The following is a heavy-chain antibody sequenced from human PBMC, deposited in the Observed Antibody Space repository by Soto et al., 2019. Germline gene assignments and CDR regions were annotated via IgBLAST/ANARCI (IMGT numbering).Heavy chain of an antibody. CDR1: GFSFSTYD. J-gene: IGHJ4*02. Sequence: GGSLRLSCVASGFSFSTYDMDWVRQAPGKAPEWTAGISDGVDRAYYGDSVKGRFTISRDTSKNMLYLHMNSLRAEDTAIYYCARYTAVADPYYFGYWGQGNLVAVYS. CDR2: ISDGVDRA. D-gene: IGHD6-19*01. V-gene: IGHV3-23*01. CDR3: ARYTAVADPYYFGY.